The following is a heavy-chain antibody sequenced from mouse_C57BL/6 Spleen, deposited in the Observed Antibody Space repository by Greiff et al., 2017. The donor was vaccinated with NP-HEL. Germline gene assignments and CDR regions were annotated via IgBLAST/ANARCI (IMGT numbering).Heavy chain of an antibody. CDR2: IWSGGST. CDR1: GFSLTSYG. CDR3: ARKDSTFYAMDY. D-gene: IGHD2-5*01. Sequence: VKLMESGPGLVQPSQSLSITCTVSGFSLTSYGVHWVRQSPGKGLEWLGVIWSGGSTDYNAAFISRLSISKDNSKSQVFFKMNSLQADDTAIYYCARKDSTFYAMDYWGQGTSVTVSS. J-gene: IGHJ4*01. V-gene: IGHV2-2*01.